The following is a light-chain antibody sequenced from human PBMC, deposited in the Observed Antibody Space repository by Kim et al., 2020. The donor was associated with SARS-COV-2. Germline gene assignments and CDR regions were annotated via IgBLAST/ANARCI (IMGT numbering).Light chain of an antibody. CDR1: SSNIGSNN. CDR3: AVWDDSLKQGV. CDR2: SNN. V-gene: IGLV1-44*01. J-gene: IGLJ3*02. Sequence: QSVLTQPPSASGTPGQRVTISCSGSSSNIGSNNVVWYQQLPGAALNLLIYSNNQRPSGIPDRFSGSRSGTSASLAISGLQSGDEADYYCAVWDDSLKQGVFGGGTQLTVL.